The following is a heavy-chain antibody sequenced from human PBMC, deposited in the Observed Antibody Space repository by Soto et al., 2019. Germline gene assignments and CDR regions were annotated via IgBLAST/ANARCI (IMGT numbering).Heavy chain of an antibody. CDR1: GFTFDDYA. CDR3: AKDRLHYDSYGLFDC. J-gene: IGHJ4*02. D-gene: IGHD3-22*01. V-gene: IGHV3-9*01. Sequence: EVQLVESGRGLVQPGRSLRLSCAASGFTFDDYALHWVRQAPGKGLEWVSAISWNSGTIAYADSVKGRFTISRDNAKKSLYLQMNSLRPEDTALYYCAKDRLHYDSYGLFDCWVQGALVTVSS. CDR2: ISWNSGTI.